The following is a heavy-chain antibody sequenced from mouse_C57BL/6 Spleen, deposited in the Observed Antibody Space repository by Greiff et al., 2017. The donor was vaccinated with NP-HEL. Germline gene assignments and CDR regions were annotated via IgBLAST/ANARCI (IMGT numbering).Heavy chain of an antibody. CDR2: IYPGDGDT. D-gene: IGHD2-4*01. CDR3: ARERLRRSYFDY. CDR1: GYAFSSYW. J-gene: IGHJ2*01. V-gene: IGHV1-80*01. Sequence: QVQLKESGAELVKPGASVKISCKASGYAFSSYWMNWVKQRPGKGLEWIGQIYPGDGDTNYNGKFKGKATLTADKSSSTAYMQLSSLTSEDSAVYFCARERLRRSYFDYWGQGTTLTVSS.